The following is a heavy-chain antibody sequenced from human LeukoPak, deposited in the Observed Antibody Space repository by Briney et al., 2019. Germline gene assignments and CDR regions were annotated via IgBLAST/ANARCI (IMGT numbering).Heavy chain of an antibody. Sequence: NPSETLSLTCTVSGGSISGYYWSWIRQPPGKGLEWIGNIYYSGSTNYNPSLKSRVTISVDTSKNQFSLKLSSVTAADTAVYYCTRGSIAYYYMDVWGKGTTVTISS. CDR1: GGSISGYY. V-gene: IGHV4-59*01. J-gene: IGHJ6*03. CDR3: TRGSIAYYYMDV. CDR2: IYYSGST. D-gene: IGHD3-22*01.